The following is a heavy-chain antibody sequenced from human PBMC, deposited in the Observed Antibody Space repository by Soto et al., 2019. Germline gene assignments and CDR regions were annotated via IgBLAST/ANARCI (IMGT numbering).Heavy chain of an antibody. CDR3: ARSVRYYDYVWGSYEQEVNWFDP. D-gene: IGHD3-16*01. Sequence: SETLSLTCAVSGGSISSGGYSWSWIRHPPGKGLEWIGYIYHSGSTYYIPSLKSRVTISVDRSKNQFSLKLSSVTAADTAVYYCARSVRYYDYVWGSYEQEVNWFDPWGQGTLVTVS. CDR2: IYHSGST. V-gene: IGHV4-30-2*01. J-gene: IGHJ5*02. CDR1: GGSISSGGYS.